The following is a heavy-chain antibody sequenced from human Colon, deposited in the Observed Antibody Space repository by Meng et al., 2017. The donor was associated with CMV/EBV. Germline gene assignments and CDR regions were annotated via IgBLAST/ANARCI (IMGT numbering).Heavy chain of an antibody. Sequence: KVSCKTSGYTFTGYNIHWVRQAPGQGLEWMGWINPNMGGTTYAQKFQGRVTVTRDTSISTAYMELNSLRSDDTAVYYCARAGDDYFDFWGQGTLVTVSS. J-gene: IGHJ4*02. CDR3: ARAGDDYFDF. D-gene: IGHD5-24*01. CDR2: INPNMGGT. CDR1: GYTFTGYN. V-gene: IGHV1-2*02.